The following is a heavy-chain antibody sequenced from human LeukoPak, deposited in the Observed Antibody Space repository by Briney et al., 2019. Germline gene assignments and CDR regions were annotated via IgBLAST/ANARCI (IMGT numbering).Heavy chain of an antibody. Sequence: GGSLRLSCGGSGFTFSHAWMSWVRQAPGKGLEWVGRIKSDPDGGTTDYGAPVKGRFSISRDDSKSTLYLQMNSLHTDDTAVYYCTTDKAWWAPGSYFEFWGQGSLVTVSS. J-gene: IGHJ4*02. V-gene: IGHV3-15*01. CDR1: GFTFSHAW. D-gene: IGHD2-8*02. CDR2: IKSDPDGGTT. CDR3: TTDKAWWAPGSYFEF.